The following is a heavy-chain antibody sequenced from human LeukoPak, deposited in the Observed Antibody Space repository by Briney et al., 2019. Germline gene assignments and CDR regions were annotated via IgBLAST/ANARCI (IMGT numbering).Heavy chain of an antibody. Sequence: QPGGSLRLSCAVSGFTLSSSGMHWVRQAPGKGLEWVAVIWGDENHKYYGDSVRGRFTISRDNAKNTLYLQMDSLRVEDTAVYYCARDVGSAPFDYWGQGTLVTVSS. CDR2: IWGDENHK. D-gene: IGHD6-25*01. J-gene: IGHJ4*02. V-gene: IGHV3-33*01. CDR3: ARDVGSAPFDY. CDR1: GFTLSSSG.